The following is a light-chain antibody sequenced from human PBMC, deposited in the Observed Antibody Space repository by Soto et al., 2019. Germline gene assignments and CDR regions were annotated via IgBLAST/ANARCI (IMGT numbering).Light chain of an antibody. Sequence: EIVLTQFPCTLSLSPGERATLSCRASQSVSSNYVAWYQQRRGQSPNLLVFGASNRAPGIPDRFSGSGSGTDFTLTISRLEPEDFAVYYCQQYGSSIKTFGQGTKVDIK. J-gene: IGKJ1*01. CDR3: QQYGSSIKT. V-gene: IGKV3-20*01. CDR1: QSVSSNY. CDR2: GAS.